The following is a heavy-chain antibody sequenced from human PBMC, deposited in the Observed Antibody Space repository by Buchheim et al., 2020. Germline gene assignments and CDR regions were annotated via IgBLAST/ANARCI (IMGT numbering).Heavy chain of an antibody. CDR2: MNPNSGNT. CDR3: ARGPEYSSNYYYGMDV. Sequence: QVQLVQSGAEVKKPGSSVKVSCKASGGTFSSYAISWVRQATGQGLEWMGWMNPNSGNTGYAQKFQGRVTMTRNTSISTAYMELSSLRSEDTAVYYCARGPEYSSNYYYGMDVWGQGTT. V-gene: IGHV1-8*02. CDR1: GGTFSSYA. D-gene: IGHD6-6*01. J-gene: IGHJ6*02.